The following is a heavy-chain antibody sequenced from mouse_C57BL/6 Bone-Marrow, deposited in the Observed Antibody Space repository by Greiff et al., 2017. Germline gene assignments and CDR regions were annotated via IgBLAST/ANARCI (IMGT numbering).Heavy chain of an antibody. Sequence: EVQLQQSGPELVKPGASVKISCKASGYTFTDYYMNWVKQSHGKSLEWIGDINPNNGGTSYNQKFKGKATLTVDKSSSTAYMELRSLTSEDSAVYYCARRPYYSNYALSMDYWGQGTSVTVSS. J-gene: IGHJ4*01. CDR3: ARRPYYSNYALSMDY. CDR2: INPNNGGT. V-gene: IGHV1-26*01. D-gene: IGHD2-5*01. CDR1: GYTFTDYY.